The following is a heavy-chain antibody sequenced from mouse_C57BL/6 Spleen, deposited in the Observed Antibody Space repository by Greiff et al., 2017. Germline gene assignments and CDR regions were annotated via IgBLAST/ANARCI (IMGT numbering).Heavy chain of an antibody. CDR2: INPSSGYT. CDR1: GYTFTSYW. J-gene: IGHJ4*01. Sequence: QVQLQQSGAELAKPGASVKLSCKASGYTFTSYWMHWVKQRPGQGLEWIGYINPSSGYTKYNQKFKDKATLTADKSSSTAYMQLSSLTYEDSAVYDCARWVYDGYFAMDYWGQGTSGTVSS. V-gene: IGHV1-7*01. D-gene: IGHD2-3*01. CDR3: ARWVYDGYFAMDY.